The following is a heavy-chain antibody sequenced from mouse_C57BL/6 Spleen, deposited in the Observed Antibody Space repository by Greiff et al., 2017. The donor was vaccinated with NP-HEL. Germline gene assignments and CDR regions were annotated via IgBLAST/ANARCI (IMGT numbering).Heavy chain of an antibody. V-gene: IGHV1-50*01. CDR1: GYTFTSYW. D-gene: IGHD1-1*01. Sequence: QVQLQQPGAELVKPGASVKLSCKASGYTFTSYWMQWVKQRPGQGLEWIGEIDPSDSYTNYNQKFKGKATLTVDTSSSTAYMQLSSLTSEDSAVYYCARTPSGSSWHYAMDYWGQGTSVTVSS. CDR3: ARTPSGSSWHYAMDY. J-gene: IGHJ4*01. CDR2: IDPSDSYT.